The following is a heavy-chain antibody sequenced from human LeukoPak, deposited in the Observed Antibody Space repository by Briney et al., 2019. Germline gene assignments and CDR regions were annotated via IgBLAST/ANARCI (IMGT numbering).Heavy chain of an antibody. V-gene: IGHV4-34*01. D-gene: IGHD2-2*01. CDR2: INHSGST. CDR3: ARHLGYCSSTSCYFNSFRARWFDS. CDR1: GGSFSGYY. Sequence: SETLSLTCAVYGGSFSGYYWSWIRQPPGKGLEWIGEINHSGSTNYNPSLKSRVTISVDTSKNQFSLKLSSVTAADTAVYYCARHLGYCSSTSCYFNSFRARWFDSWGQGTLVTVSS. J-gene: IGHJ5*01.